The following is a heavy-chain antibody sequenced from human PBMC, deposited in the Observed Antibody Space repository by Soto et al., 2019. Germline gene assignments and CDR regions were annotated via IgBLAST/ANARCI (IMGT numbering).Heavy chain of an antibody. CDR1: GGSISSYY. J-gene: IGHJ6*02. V-gene: IGHV4-59*01. D-gene: IGHD3-22*01. Sequence: QVQLQESGPGLVKPSETLSLTCTVSGGSISSYYWSWIRQPPGEGLEWIGYIYYSGSTNYNPPLKSRVAISVDTSKNQFSLKLSSVTAADTAVYYCATGNYDSSSYHYGMDVWGQGTTVTVSS. CDR2: IYYSGST. CDR3: ATGNYDSSSYHYGMDV.